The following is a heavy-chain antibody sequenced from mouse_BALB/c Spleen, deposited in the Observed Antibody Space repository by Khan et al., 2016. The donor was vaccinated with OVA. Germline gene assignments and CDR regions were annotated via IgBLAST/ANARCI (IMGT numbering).Heavy chain of an antibody. V-gene: IGHV1-9*01. CDR3: ALYGSRGDY. Sequence: VQLQESGAELMKPGASVKISCKATGFTFSNYWIEWVKQRPGHGLEWIGQILPGSGDTNYNEKFEGKATFTADTSSNTAYMQRSSLTSEDSAVYYCALYGSRGDYWGQGTTRTVAS. CDR2: ILPGSGDT. CDR1: GFTFSNYW. J-gene: IGHJ2*01. D-gene: IGHD1-1*01.